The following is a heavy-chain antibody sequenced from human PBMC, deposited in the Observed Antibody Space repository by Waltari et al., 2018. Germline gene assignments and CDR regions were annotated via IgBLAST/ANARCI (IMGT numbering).Heavy chain of an antibody. Sequence: QVQLQESGPGLVKPSETLSLSCTVSGGSIRSYYWSWVRQTPGMELEWIGYIYTDETTKYNPALESRVTRSVDTTKNQISLSLRAVTAADTATDCCVKMGSAVFNYIDKWGQGTLVSVSA. J-gene: IGHJ4*02. CDR2: IYTDETT. V-gene: IGHV4-4*09. D-gene: IGHD2-8*01. CDR1: GGSIRSYY. CDR3: VKMGSAVFNYIDK.